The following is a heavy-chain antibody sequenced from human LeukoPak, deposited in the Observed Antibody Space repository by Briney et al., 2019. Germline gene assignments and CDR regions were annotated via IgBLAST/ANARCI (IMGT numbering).Heavy chain of an antibody. V-gene: IGHV4-59*01. Sequence: SETLSLTCTVSGGSISSYYWSWIRQPPGKGLEWIGYIYYSGSTNYNPSLKSRVTISVDTSENQFSLKLSSVTAADTAVYYCTGLQGSADAFDIWGQGTMVTVSS. J-gene: IGHJ3*02. CDR2: IYYSGST. CDR3: TGLQGSADAFDI. D-gene: IGHD4-11*01. CDR1: GGSISSYY.